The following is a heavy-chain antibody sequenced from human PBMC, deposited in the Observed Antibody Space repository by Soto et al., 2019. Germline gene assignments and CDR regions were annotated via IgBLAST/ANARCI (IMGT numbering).Heavy chain of an antibody. CDR1: GYTFTSYD. J-gene: IGHJ6*03. CDR3: ARGQYRSRWSDYYYYMDV. CDR2: MNPNSGNT. V-gene: IGHV1-8*01. Sequence: SSVKVSCKASGYTFTSYDINWVRQATGQGLEWMGWMNPNSGNTGYAQKFQGRVTMTRNTSISTAYMELSSLRSEDTAVYYCARGQYRSRWSDYYYYMDVWGKGTTVTVSS. D-gene: IGHD6-13*01.